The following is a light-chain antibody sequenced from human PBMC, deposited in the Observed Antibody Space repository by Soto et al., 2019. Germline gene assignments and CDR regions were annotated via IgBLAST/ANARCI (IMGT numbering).Light chain of an antibody. CDR3: SSYTSTSTPYV. V-gene: IGLV2-14*01. Sequence: SVLTQPASVSGSPGQSITISCTGTSSDFGGYNYVSWYQQHPGKAPKLMIFDVSDRPSGVSNRFSGSKSGNTASLTISGLQAEDEADYYCSSYTSTSTPYVFGTGTKVTVL. CDR1: SSDFGGYNY. CDR2: DVS. J-gene: IGLJ1*01.